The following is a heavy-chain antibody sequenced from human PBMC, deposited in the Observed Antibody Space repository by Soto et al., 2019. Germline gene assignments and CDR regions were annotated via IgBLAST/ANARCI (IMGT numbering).Heavy chain of an antibody. D-gene: IGHD6-13*01. J-gene: IGHJ5*02. Sequence: GGSLRLSCAASGFTFSDYYMSWIRQAPGKGLEWVSYISSSGASIYYADSVKGRFTISRDNAENSLSLQMNSLRAEDTAVYYCVRGGWSSSGGIAASWGQGTLVTVSS. V-gene: IGHV3-11*01. CDR2: ISSSGASI. CDR3: VRGGWSSSGGIAAS. CDR1: GFTFSDYY.